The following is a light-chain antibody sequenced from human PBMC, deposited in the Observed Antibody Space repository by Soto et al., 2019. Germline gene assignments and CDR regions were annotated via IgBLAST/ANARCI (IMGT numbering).Light chain of an antibody. V-gene: IGKV1-12*01. J-gene: IGKJ4*01. CDR1: QGISSW. CDR2: PGY. Sequence: DLQMTQSPSSVSASVGDRVSITCRASQGISSWLAWYQQKPGRAPKLLIYPGYSLQSGVPSRFSGAGSGTYFTLTISSLQPEDVATYYCQQANSFPLSFGGGTKVEIK. CDR3: QQANSFPLS.